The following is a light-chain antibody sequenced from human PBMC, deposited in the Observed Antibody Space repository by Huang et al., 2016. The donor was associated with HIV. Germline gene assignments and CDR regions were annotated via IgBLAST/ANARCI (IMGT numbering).Light chain of an antibody. CDR2: DAS. V-gene: IGKV3-11*01. Sequence: EIVLTQSPATLSLSPGERATLSCRASQSVSSYLAWYQQKPGQAPRLLIYDASSRATGIPARCSGSGSGTDFTLTISSLDPEDFAVYYCQQRSNWPRTFGQGTKVEIK. CDR1: QSVSSY. J-gene: IGKJ1*01. CDR3: QQRSNWPRT.